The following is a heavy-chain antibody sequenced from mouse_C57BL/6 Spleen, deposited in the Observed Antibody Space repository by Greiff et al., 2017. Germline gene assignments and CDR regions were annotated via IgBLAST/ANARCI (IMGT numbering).Heavy chain of an antibody. Sequence: VQLQQSGAELAKPGASVKLSCKASGYTFTSYWMHWVKQRPGQGLEWIGYSNPSSGYTKYNQKFKDKATLTADKSSSTAYMQLSSLTYEDSAVYYCAAYYSNPAWFAYWGQGTLVTVSA. D-gene: IGHD2-5*01. J-gene: IGHJ3*01. CDR1: GYTFTSYW. CDR3: AAYYSNPAWFAY. CDR2: SNPSSGYT. V-gene: IGHV1-7*01.